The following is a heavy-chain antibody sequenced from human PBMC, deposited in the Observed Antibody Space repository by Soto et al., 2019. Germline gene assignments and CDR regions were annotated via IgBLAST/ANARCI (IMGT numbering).Heavy chain of an antibody. CDR1: GFTFSSFW. D-gene: IGHD6-13*01. CDR3: ARAAAGTRGLFDY. Sequence: EVQLVESGGGLVQPGGSLRLSCAASGFTFSSFWMHWVRQAPGKGLEWVSRASPDGTSTSYADSVKGRFTISRDNAKNTLYLQMNSLRAEDTAVYYCARAAAGTRGLFDYWGQGTLVTVSS. CDR2: ASPDGTST. V-gene: IGHV3-74*01. J-gene: IGHJ4*02.